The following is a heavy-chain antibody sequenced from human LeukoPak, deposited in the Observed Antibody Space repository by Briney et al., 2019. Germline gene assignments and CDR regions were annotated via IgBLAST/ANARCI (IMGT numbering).Heavy chain of an antibody. D-gene: IGHD2-21*02. V-gene: IGHV3-30*02. J-gene: IGHJ4*02. Sequence: GGSLRLSCAASGFTFRNYGMNWVRQAPGTGLEWVTIMGYDGSNKYYADSVKGRFIISRDNSKNTLYLQMNSLRAEDTAVYYCATVRGCGGDCYYLAYWGQGTLVTVSS. CDR3: ATVRGCGGDCYYLAY. CDR2: MGYDGSNK. CDR1: GFTFRNYG.